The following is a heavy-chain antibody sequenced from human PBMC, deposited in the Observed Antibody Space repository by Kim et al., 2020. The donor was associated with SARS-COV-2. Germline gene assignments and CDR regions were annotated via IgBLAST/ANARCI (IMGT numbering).Heavy chain of an antibody. V-gene: IGHV3-30*03. CDR3: AGRYYDFWSGYYTEDY. D-gene: IGHD3-3*01. Sequence: GGSLRLSCAASGFTFSSYGMHWVRQAPGKGLEWVAVISYDGSNKYYADSVKGRFTISRDNSKNTLYLQMNSLRAEDTAVYYCAGRYYDFWSGYYTEDYWG. CDR1: GFTFSSYG. CDR2: ISYDGSNK. J-gene: IGHJ4*01.